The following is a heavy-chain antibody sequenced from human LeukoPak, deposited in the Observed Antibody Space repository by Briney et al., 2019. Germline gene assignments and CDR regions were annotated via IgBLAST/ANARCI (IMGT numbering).Heavy chain of an antibody. CDR3: ARDAPQVPAAGVLAS. J-gene: IGHJ5*02. CDR1: GFTVSTYY. V-gene: IGHV3-53*01. CDR2: IYSGGST. Sequence: TGGSLRLSCAASGFTVSTYYMTWVRQAPGKGLECVSVIYSGGSTYYADSVKGRFTASRDNSKNTLYLQMNSLRAEDTAMYYCARDAPQVPAAGVLASWGQGTLVTVSS. D-gene: IGHD6-13*01.